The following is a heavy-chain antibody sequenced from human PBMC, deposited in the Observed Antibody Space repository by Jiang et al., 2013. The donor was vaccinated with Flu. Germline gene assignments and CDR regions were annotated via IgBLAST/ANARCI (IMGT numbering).Heavy chain of an antibody. CDR3: ARATHPDDAFDI. Sequence: GPGLVKPSETLSLTCTVSGGSISSYYWSWIRQPPGKGLEWIGYIYYSGSTNYNPSLKSRVTISVDTSKNQFSLKLSSVTAADTAVYYCARATHPDDAFDIWGQGTMVTVSS. CDR2: IYYSGST. D-gene: IGHD1-14*01. J-gene: IGHJ3*02. V-gene: IGHV4-59*01. CDR1: GGSISSYY.